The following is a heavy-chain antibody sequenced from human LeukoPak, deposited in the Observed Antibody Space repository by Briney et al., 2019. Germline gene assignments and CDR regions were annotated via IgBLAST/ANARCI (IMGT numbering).Heavy chain of an antibody. D-gene: IGHD6-6*01. J-gene: IGHJ4*02. CDR3: ARVDPDSSSTLEVFDY. Sequence: SETLSLTCTVSGGSISSFYWTRIRQPPGKGLEWIGYIYYTGRTNYNPSLMSRVTISVDRSKDQFSLKLSSVTAADTAVYYCARVDPDSSSTLEVFDYWGQGTLVTVSS. CDR1: GGSISSFY. CDR2: IYYTGRT. V-gene: IGHV4-59*01.